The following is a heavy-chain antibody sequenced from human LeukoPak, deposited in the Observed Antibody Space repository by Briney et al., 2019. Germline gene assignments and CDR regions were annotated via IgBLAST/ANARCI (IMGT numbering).Heavy chain of an antibody. CDR1: GFTFSSYE. CDR2: ISSSGSTI. Sequence: GGSLRLSCAASGFTFSSYEMNWVRQAPGKGLEWVSYISSSGSTIYYADSVKGRSTISRDNAKNSLYLQMNSLRAEDTAVYYCARGFGAAAGTLFDYWGQGTLVTVSS. CDR3: ARGFGAAAGTLFDY. V-gene: IGHV3-48*03. D-gene: IGHD6-13*01. J-gene: IGHJ4*02.